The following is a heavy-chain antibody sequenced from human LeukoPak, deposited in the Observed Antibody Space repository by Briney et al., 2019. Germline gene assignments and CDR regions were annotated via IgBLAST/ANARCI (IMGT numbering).Heavy chain of an antibody. CDR3: NTDQLVRGQVVVIDY. V-gene: IGHV3-15*01. D-gene: IGHD3-22*01. CDR2: ITSKTDGGTT. J-gene: IGHJ4*02. CDR1: AFTFSNAW. Sequence: GGSLRLSCAASAFTFSNAWMSWVRQAPGKGLEWVGRITSKTDGGTTDYAASVKGRFTISRYDSENTLYLQMNSLKTEDTAVYYCNTDQLVRGQVVVIDYWGQGTLVTVSS.